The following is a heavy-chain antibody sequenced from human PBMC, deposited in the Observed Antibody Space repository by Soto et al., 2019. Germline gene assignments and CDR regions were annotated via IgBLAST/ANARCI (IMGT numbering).Heavy chain of an antibody. D-gene: IGHD2-21*01. CDR2: MTTSGRTI. J-gene: IGHJ4*02. V-gene: IGHV3-48*02. Sequence: EVQLVESGGGLVQPGGSLRLSCAASGFTFSLYSMNWVRQAPGKGLEWLSYMTTSGRTIYYADSVKGRFTISRDNATNSVYLQMNSLRDDDTAVYYCARSYEDGRDYPGFDYWGQGTLVTVSS. CDR1: GFTFSLYS. CDR3: ARSYEDGRDYPGFDY.